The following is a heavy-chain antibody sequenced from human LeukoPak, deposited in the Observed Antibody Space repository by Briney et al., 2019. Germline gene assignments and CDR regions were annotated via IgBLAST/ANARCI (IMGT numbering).Heavy chain of an antibody. CDR3: ASTLGYCSGGSCFDY. CDR1: GFTFSSYE. D-gene: IGHD2-15*01. CDR2: ISSSGGTI. Sequence: GGSLRLSCAASGFTFSSYEMNWVRQAPGKGLGWVSYISSSGGTIYYADSVKGRFTISRDNAKNSLSLQMNSLRAEDTAVYYCASTLGYCSGGSCFDYWGQGALVTVSS. V-gene: IGHV3-48*03. J-gene: IGHJ4*02.